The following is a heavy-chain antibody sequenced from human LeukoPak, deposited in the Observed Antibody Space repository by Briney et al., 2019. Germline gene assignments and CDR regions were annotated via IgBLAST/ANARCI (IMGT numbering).Heavy chain of an antibody. V-gene: IGHV1-2*02. D-gene: IGHD5-12*01. CDR3: ARVSPRGYSGYDWSGFDY. CDR1: GYTFTGYY. CDR2: INPNSGGT. J-gene: IGHJ4*02. Sequence: ASVKVSCKASGYTFTGYYMHWVRQAPGQGLEWMGWINPNSGGTNYAQKFQGRVTMTRDTSISTAYMELSRLRSDDTAVYYCARVSPRGYSGYDWSGFDYWGQGTLVTVSS.